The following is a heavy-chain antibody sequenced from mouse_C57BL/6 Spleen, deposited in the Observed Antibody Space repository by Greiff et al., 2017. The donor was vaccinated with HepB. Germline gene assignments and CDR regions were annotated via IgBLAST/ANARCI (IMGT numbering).Heavy chain of an antibody. CDR3: ARQGWLLDAMDY. D-gene: IGHD2-3*01. CDR2: INPSNGGT. Sequence: QVQLKESGTELVKPGASVKLSCKASGYTFTSYWMHWVKQRPGQGLEWIGNINPSNGGTNYNEKFKSKATMTVDKSSSTAYMQLSSLTSEDSAVYYCARQGWLLDAMDYWGQGTSVTVSS. V-gene: IGHV1-53*01. CDR1: GYTFTSYW. J-gene: IGHJ4*01.